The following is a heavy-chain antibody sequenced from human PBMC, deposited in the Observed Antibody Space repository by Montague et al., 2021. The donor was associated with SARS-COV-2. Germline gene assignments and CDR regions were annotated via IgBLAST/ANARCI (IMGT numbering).Heavy chain of an antibody. CDR2: INNRGNT. J-gene: IGHJ6*03. Sequence: SETLSLTCTVSGDSISSSSYYWVWIRQPPGKGLEWFGSINNRGNTYNNPTLRSRVSISVDTSKNQFSLNVRSVTAADTGLFYCVRVTHPRSAWPYYMDVWGQGTTVTV. V-gene: IGHV4-39*01. CDR3: VRVTHPRSAWPYYMDV. CDR1: GDSISSSSYY. D-gene: IGHD4-11*01.